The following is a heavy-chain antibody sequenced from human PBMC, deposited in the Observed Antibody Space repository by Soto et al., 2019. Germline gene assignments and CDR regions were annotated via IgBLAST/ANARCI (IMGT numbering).Heavy chain of an antibody. CDR3: ARDQPQTYYYDSSGPVDY. CDR1: GGSISSGGYS. CDR2: IYHSGST. Sequence: SETLSLTCAVSGGSISSGGYSWSWIRQPPGKGLEWIGYIYHSGSTYYNPSLKSRVTISVDRSKNQFSLYLQMNSLRAEDTAVYYCARDQPQTYYYDSSGPVDYWGQGTLVTVSS. J-gene: IGHJ4*02. D-gene: IGHD3-22*01. V-gene: IGHV4-30-2*01.